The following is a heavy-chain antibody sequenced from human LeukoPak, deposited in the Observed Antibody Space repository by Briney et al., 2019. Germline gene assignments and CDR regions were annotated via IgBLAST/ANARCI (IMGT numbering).Heavy chain of an antibody. V-gene: IGHV1-46*01. J-gene: IGHJ4*02. CDR3: AGGSGWDTARYYFDY. CDR1: GYTFTSYY. Sequence: ASVKVSCKASGYTFTSYYLHWVRQAPGQGREWMGIINPSSSSTSYAQKFQGRVTMTRDTSTSTVYMELSSLRSEDTAVYYCAGGSGWDTARYYFDYWGQGTLVTVSS. D-gene: IGHD3-10*01. CDR2: INPSSSST.